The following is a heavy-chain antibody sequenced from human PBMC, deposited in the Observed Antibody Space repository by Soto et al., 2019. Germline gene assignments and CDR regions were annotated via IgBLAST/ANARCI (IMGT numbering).Heavy chain of an antibody. CDR2: ISDSGSTI. J-gene: IGHJ6*02. V-gene: IGHV3-48*03. CDR1: GFIFSSYE. Sequence: ELQLVESGGGVVQTGGSLRLSCTASGFIFSSYEMNWVRQAPGKGLEWISYISDSGSTIHYADSVKGRFTSSRDNGKKSLYLQMNGLRAEDTAVYYCAREVTAPGVWGQGTAVTGSS. CDR3: AREVTAPGV.